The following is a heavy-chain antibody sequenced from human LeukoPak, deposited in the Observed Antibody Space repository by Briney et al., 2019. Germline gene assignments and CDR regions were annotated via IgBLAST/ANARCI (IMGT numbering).Heavy chain of an antibody. CDR1: GFTFSSYG. J-gene: IGHJ3*02. CDR3: ARELHSSSGAFDI. D-gene: IGHD6-6*01. Sequence: PGGSLRLSCAASGFTFSSYGMHWVRQAPGKGLEWVAVIWYDGSNKYYADSVKGRFTISRDNSKNTLCLQMNSLRAEDTAVYYCARELHSSSGAFDIWGQGTMVTVSS. V-gene: IGHV3-33*01. CDR2: IWYDGSNK.